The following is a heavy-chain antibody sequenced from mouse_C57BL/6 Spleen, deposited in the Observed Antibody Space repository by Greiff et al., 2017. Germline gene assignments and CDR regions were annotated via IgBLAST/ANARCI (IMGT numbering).Heavy chain of an antibody. CDR3: ARSRGRDFDY. CDR1: GYTFTDYY. J-gene: IGHJ2*01. D-gene: IGHD3-1*01. V-gene: IGHV1-19*01. CDR2: INPYNGGT. Sequence: VQLQQSGPVLVKPGASVKMSCKASGYTFTDYYMNWVKQSHGKSLEWIGVINPYNGGTSYNQKFKGKATLTVDKSSSTAYMELNSLTSEDSAVYYCARSRGRDFDYWGQGTTLTVSS.